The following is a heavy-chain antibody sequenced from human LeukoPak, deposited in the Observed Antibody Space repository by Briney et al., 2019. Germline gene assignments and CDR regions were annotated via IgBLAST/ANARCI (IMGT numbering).Heavy chain of an antibody. CDR2: ISGSGGST. D-gene: IGHD3-10*01. Sequence: GGSLRLSCAASRFTFSSYAMSWVRQAPGKGLEWVSAISGSGGSTYYADSVKGRFTISRDNSKNTLYLQLNSLRAEDTAVYYCAKDPLDTMVRGVITPFDYWGQGTLVTVSS. CDR3: AKDPLDTMVRGVITPFDY. V-gene: IGHV3-23*01. CDR1: RFTFSSYA. J-gene: IGHJ4*02.